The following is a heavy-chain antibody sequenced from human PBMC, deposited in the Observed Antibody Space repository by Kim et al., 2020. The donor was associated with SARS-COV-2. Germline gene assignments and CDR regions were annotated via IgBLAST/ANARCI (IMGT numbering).Heavy chain of an antibody. CDR3: VRDPNYNVYLD. J-gene: IGHJ4*02. V-gene: IGHV3-7*03. D-gene: IGHD3-10*02. CDR1: GFTFGAYW. CDR2: INQDGSAN. Sequence: GGSLRLSCAASGFTFGAYWMSWVRQAPGKGLEWVANINQDGSANYTVDSVKGRFTISRDNAKNSLSLQMNSLRADDTAMYYCVRDPNYNVYLDWGQGTLVTVSS.